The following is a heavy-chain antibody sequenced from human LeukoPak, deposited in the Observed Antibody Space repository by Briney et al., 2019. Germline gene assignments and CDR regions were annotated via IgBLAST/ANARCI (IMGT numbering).Heavy chain of an antibody. CDR2: IRGDGTRL. CDR1: GFSISGFW. V-gene: IGHV3-7*04. J-gene: IGHJ5*02. CDR3: ARGALAYCGGDCYTWFDP. D-gene: IGHD2-21*02. Sequence: GGSLRLSCVGSGFSISGFWMTWVRQAPGKGLEWVANIRGDGTRLYYVDSVKGRFTISRDNAKNSLYLQMNSLRAEDTAVYYCARGALAYCGGDCYTWFDPWGQGTLVTVSS.